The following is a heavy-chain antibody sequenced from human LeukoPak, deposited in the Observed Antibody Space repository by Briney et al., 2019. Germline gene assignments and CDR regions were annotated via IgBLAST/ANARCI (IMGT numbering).Heavy chain of an antibody. CDR2: INSDGSST. Sequence: QPGGSLRLSCAASGFTFSSYWMYWVRQAPGKGLVWVSRINSDGSSTSYADSVKGRFTISRDNAKNTLYLQMNSLRAEDTAVYYCARVSSGYSYFDYWGQGTLVTVSS. J-gene: IGHJ4*02. CDR1: GFTFSSYW. V-gene: IGHV3-74*01. CDR3: ARVSSGYSYFDY. D-gene: IGHD3-22*01.